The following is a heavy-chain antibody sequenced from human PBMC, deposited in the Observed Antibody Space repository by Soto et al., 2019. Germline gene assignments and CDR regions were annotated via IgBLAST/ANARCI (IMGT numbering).Heavy chain of an antibody. D-gene: IGHD3-22*01. Sequence: ASVKVSCKASGGTFSRYFITWVRQAPGQGLEWMGKIIPFLGVANSAQKFQGRVTITADTSASTAYMELSSLRSEDTAVYYCAGGYDSGGYYHYWGQGTLVTVSS. V-gene: IGHV1-69*02. CDR2: IIPFLGVA. CDR3: AGGYDSGGYYHY. J-gene: IGHJ4*02. CDR1: GGTFSRYF.